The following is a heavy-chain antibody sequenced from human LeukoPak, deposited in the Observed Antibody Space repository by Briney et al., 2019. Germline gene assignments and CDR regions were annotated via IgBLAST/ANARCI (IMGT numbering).Heavy chain of an antibody. CDR2: INPDSGFT. CDR1: GYTFTDDY. V-gene: IGHV1-2*02. CDR3: APTPEAYTSNWNV. Sequence: ASVKVSCKASGYTFTDDYMHWVRQAPGQGLEWMGWINPDSGFTNYAQKFQGRVTMTRDTSISTAYVEVRSLRSDDTALYYCAPTPEAYTSNWNVWGQGTLVTVSS. J-gene: IGHJ4*02. D-gene: IGHD1-1*01.